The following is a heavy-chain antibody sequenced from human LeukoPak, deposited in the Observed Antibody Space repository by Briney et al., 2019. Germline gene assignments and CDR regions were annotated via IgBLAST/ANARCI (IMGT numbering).Heavy chain of an antibody. CDR1: GGSISSANW. V-gene: IGHV4-4*02. J-gene: IGHJ3*02. CDR2: IHHSGTT. Sequence: SETLSLTCAVSGGSISSANWWSWVRQPPGKGLEWIGEIHHSGTTTYNPSLKSRLTISVDKSKNQSFLTLNSVTAADTAVSFCTREGLNDYNNPTDAFDIWGQGTMVTVSS. D-gene: IGHD4-11*01. CDR3: TREGLNDYNNPTDAFDI.